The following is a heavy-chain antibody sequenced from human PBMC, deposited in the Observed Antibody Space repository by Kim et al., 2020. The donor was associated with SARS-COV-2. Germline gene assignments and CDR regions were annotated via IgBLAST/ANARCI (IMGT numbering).Heavy chain of an antibody. Sequence: SETLSLTCAVYGGSFSGYYWSWIRQPPGKGLEWIGEINHSGSTNYNPSLKSRVTISVDTSKNQFSLKLSSVTAADTAVYYCASGGEGYSNYWGQGTLVTV. CDR1: GGSFSGYY. CDR3: ASGGEGYSNY. D-gene: IGHD6-13*01. J-gene: IGHJ4*02. CDR2: INHSGST. V-gene: IGHV4-34*01.